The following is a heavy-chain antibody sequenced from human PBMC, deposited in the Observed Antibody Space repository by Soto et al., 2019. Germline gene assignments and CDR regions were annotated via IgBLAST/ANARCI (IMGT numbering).Heavy chain of an antibody. CDR3: ARGVLLWFGELLGGMDV. Sequence: SETLSLTCAVYCGSFSGYYWSWIRQPPGKGLEWIGEINHSGSTNYNPSLKSRVTISVDTSKNQLSLKLSSVTAADTAVYYCARGVLLWFGELLGGMDVWGQGTTVTVSS. CDR1: CGSFSGYY. J-gene: IGHJ6*02. V-gene: IGHV4-34*01. CDR2: INHSGST. D-gene: IGHD3-10*01.